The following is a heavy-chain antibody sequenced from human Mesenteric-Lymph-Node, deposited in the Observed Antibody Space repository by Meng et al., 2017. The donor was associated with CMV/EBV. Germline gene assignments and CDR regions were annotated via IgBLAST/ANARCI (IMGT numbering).Heavy chain of an antibody. V-gene: IGHV1-2*02. CDR1: GYTFTGNY. CDR3: TRGLGVAAAEPTRWFDP. J-gene: IGHJ5*02. D-gene: IGHD6-13*01. CDR2: INPKSGGT. Sequence: ASVKVSCKASGYTFTGNYINWVRQAPGQGLEWMGWINPKSGGTNYAQKFQGRVTMTRDTSISTAYMEVTRLRSDDTAIFYCTRGLGVAAAEPTRWFDPWGQGTLVTVSS.